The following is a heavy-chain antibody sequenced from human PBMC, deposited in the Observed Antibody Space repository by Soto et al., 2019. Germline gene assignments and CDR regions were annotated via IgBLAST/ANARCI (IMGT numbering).Heavy chain of an antibody. CDR1: GYTFTSYG. CDR2: INTYNGNT. D-gene: IGHD6-13*01. V-gene: IGHV1-18*01. Sequence: QVQLVQSGGEVKKPGASVKVSCKASGYTFTSYGISWVRQAPGQGLEWMGWINTYNGNTNYAQKLQGRVTMTTDTSTSTAYMELRSLRSDDTAVYYCARDRAPYSSTWYPFDYWGQGTLVTVSS. CDR3: ARDRAPYSSTWYPFDY. J-gene: IGHJ4*02.